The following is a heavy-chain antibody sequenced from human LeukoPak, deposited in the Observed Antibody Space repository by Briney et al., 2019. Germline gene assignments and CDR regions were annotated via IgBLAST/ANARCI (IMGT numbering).Heavy chain of an antibody. J-gene: IGHJ4*02. CDR3: AKDPRYCSSTSCYYGGYFDY. CDR1: GFTFSSYA. Sequence: PGGSLRLSCAASGFTFSSYAMSWVRQAPGKGLEWVSAIRGSGGSTYYADSVKGRFTISRDNSKNTLYLQMNSLRAEDTAVYYCAKDPRYCSSTSCYYGGYFDYWGQGTLVTVSS. CDR2: IRGSGGST. D-gene: IGHD2-2*01. V-gene: IGHV3-23*01.